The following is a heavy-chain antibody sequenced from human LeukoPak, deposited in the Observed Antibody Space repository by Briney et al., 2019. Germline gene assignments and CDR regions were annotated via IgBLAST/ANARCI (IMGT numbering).Heavy chain of an antibody. CDR2: IFYIGTT. D-gene: IGHD5-18*01. V-gene: IGHV4-59*12. Sequence: PSETLSLTCTVSGASMSGYYWSWTRQSPEKGLEYIGNIFYIGTTNYNPSLKSRLTISLDMSKNQFSLKLSSVTAADTAVYYCARVGYEGNDYWGQGTLVTVSS. CDR1: GASMSGYY. CDR3: ARVGYEGNDY. J-gene: IGHJ4*02.